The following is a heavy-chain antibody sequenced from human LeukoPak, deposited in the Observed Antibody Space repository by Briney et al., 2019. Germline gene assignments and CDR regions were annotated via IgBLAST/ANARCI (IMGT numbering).Heavy chain of an antibody. Sequence: PSETLSLTCAVYGGSFSGYYWSWIRQPPGKGLEWIGEINHSGSTNYNPSLKSRVTVSVDRSKNQFSLKLSSVTAADTAVYYCARVLWFGELLPNWFDPWGQGTLVTVSS. CDR1: GGSFSGYY. CDR2: INHSGST. J-gene: IGHJ5*02. CDR3: ARVLWFGELLPNWFDP. V-gene: IGHV4-34*01. D-gene: IGHD3-10*01.